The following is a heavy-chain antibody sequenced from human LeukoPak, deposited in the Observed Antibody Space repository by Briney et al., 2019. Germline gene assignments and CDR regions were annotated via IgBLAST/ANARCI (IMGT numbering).Heavy chain of an antibody. J-gene: IGHJ4*02. D-gene: IGHD2-15*01. CDR1: GFTFSSYS. CDR2: ISSSSSYI. CDR3: ARDAAVVAATSADY. Sequence: GGSLRLSCAASGFTFSSYSMNWVRQAPGKGLEWVSSISSSSSYIYYADSVKGRFTISRDNAKNSLYLQMNSLRAEDTAVYYCARDAAVVAATSADYWGQGTLVTVSS. V-gene: IGHV3-21*01.